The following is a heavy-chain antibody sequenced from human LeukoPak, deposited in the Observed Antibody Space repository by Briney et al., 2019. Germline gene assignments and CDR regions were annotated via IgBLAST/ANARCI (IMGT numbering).Heavy chain of an antibody. D-gene: IGHD5-18*01. CDR2: IYSGGST. Sequence: GGSLRLSCAASGFTVSSNYMSWVRQAPGKGLEWVSVIYSGGSTYYADSVKGRFTISRDNSKNTLYLQMNSLRAEDTAVYYCARENVDTPYYFDYWGQGTLDTVSS. J-gene: IGHJ4*02. V-gene: IGHV3-53*01. CDR1: GFTVSSNY. CDR3: ARENVDTPYYFDY.